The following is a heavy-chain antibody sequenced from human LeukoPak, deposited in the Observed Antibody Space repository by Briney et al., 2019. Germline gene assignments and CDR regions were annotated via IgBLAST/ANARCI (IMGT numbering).Heavy chain of an antibody. CDR2: ISYDGSNK. D-gene: IGHD3-16*01. CDR1: GFTFSSYG. V-gene: IGHV3-30*18. J-gene: IGHJ4*02. Sequence: GGSLRLSCAASGFTFSSYGMHWVRQAPGKGLEWVAVISYDGSNKYYADSVKGRFTISRDNSKNTLYLQMNSLRAEDTAVYYCAKGSDVSPADYWGQGTLVAVSS. CDR3: AKGSDVSPADY.